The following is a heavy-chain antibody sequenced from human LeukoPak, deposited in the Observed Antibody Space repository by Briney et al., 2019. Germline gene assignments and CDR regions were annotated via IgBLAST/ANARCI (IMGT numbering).Heavy chain of an antibody. D-gene: IGHD1-1*01. CDR1: GFSFRSYG. V-gene: IGHV3-64D*06. J-gene: IGHJ4*02. CDR3: VKDNEAGGSPFDR. Sequence: GGSLRLSCAASGFSFRSYGMHWVRQAPGKGLEYVSRISDNGGSTYYADSVKGRFTISRDNSKNTLYLQMSSLRAVDTAVYYCVKDNEAGGSPFDRWGQGTLVTVSS. CDR2: ISDNGGST.